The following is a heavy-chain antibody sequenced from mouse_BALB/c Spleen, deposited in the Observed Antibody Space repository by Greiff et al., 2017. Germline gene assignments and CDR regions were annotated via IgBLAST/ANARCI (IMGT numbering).Heavy chain of an antibody. V-gene: IGHV3-2*02. CDR3: ARSAGDY. J-gene: IGHJ2*01. D-gene: IGHD6-1*01. Sequence: EVKLMESGPGLVKPSQSLSLTCTVTGYSITSDYAWNWIRQFPGNKLEWMGYISYSGSTSYNPSLKSRISITRDTSKNQFFLQLNSVTTEDTATYYCARSAGDYWGQGTTLTVSS. CDR2: ISYSGST. CDR1: GYSITSDYA.